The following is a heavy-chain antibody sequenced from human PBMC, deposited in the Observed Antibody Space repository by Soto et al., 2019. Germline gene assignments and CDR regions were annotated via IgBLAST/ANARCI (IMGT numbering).Heavy chain of an antibody. CDR1: GFTFSSYG. V-gene: IGHV3-33*01. D-gene: IGHD6-13*01. J-gene: IGHJ4*02. CDR2: SWFDGSNK. CDR3: ARDLTTPYSYLFDY. Sequence: QVQLVESGGGVVQPDRSLRLSCAASGFTFSSYGMHWVRQAPGKGLEWVAVSWFDGSNKYYADSVRGRFTISRDNSENTLYLQMTSLRAEDTAVYYCARDLTTPYSYLFDYWGQGTLVTVSS.